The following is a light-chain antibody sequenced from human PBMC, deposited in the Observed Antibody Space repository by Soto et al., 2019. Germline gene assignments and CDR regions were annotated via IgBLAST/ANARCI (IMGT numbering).Light chain of an antibody. CDR3: KQCMGE. J-gene: IGKJ1*01. CDR2: EAS. Sequence: TQSPGTLSLSPGERATLSCRASQSIRYWLAWFQQKPGKAPRLLIYEASRLESGVPSRISGSSYITELTLNVSRLPPDDFATYSHKQCMGEVGQGTKV. CDR1: QSIRYW. V-gene: IGKV1-5*03.